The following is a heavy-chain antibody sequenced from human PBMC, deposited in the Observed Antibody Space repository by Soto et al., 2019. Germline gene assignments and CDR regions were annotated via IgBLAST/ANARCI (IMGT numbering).Heavy chain of an antibody. CDR3: ASSWYGDSRYYMDV. V-gene: IGHV1-18*01. CDR2: ISAYNGNT. J-gene: IGHJ6*03. Sequence: ASVKVSCKASGYTFTSYGISWVRQAPGQGLEWMGWISAYNGNTNYAQKLQGRVTMTTDTSTSTAYMELRSLRSDDTAVYYCASSWYGDSRYYMDVWGTGTTVTVSS. CDR1: GYTFTSYG. D-gene: IGHD4-17*01.